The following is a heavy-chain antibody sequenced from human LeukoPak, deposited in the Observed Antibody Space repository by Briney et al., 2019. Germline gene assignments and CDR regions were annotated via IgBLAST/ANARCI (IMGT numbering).Heavy chain of an antibody. D-gene: IGHD6-19*01. Sequence: GASVKVSCKASGGTFSSYAISWVRQAPGQGLEWMGGIIPIFGTANYAQKFQGRVTITADESTSTAYMELSSLRSEDTAVYYCARVAAVAGPLDYWGQGTLVTVSS. J-gene: IGHJ4*02. CDR3: ARVAAVAGPLDY. CDR1: GGTFSSYA. V-gene: IGHV1-69*13. CDR2: IIPIFGTA.